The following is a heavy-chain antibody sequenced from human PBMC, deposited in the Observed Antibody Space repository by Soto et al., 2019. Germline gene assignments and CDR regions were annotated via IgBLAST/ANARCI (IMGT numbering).Heavy chain of an antibody. V-gene: IGHV3-11*01. CDR3: ARDRLPMVVVVMGWFDP. J-gene: IGHJ5*02. CDR2: ISGSGNTI. Sequence: GGSLRLSCAASGFSFRDYYMSWIRQAPGKGLEWISYISGSGNTIYYADSVKGRFIISRDNAKNSLFLQMNSLRADDTAVYYCARDRLPMVVVVMGWFDPWGQGTLVTVSS. D-gene: IGHD3-22*01. CDR1: GFSFRDYY.